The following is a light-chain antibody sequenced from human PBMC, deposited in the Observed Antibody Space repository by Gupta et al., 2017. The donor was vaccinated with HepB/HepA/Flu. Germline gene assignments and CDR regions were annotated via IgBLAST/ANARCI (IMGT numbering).Light chain of an antibody. V-gene: IGKV3-15*01. CDR2: GAS. J-gene: IGKJ1*01. Sequence: EIVMTQSPATLSVSPGERATLSCRASQSFGGNLAWYQQKPGQAPRLLIYGASTRATGIPARFSGSGSGTXFTLTIXSLQSEDFAIYYCLHYNNWPTEFGXGTKVEI. CDR3: LHYNNWPTE. CDR1: QSFGGN.